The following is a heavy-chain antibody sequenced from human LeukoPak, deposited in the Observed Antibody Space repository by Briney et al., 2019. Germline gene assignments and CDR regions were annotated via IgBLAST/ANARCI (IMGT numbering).Heavy chain of an antibody. CDR1: GGSFSGYY. V-gene: IGHV4-34*01. J-gene: IGHJ4*02. CDR3: ATHQNYDFWSGYFDY. D-gene: IGHD3-3*01. CDR2: INHSGST. Sequence: KSSETLSLTCAVYGGSFSGYYWSWIRQPPGKGLEWIGEINHSGSTNYNPSLKSRVTISVDTSKNQFSLKLSSVTAADTAVYYCATHQNYDFWSGYFDYWGQGTLVTVSS.